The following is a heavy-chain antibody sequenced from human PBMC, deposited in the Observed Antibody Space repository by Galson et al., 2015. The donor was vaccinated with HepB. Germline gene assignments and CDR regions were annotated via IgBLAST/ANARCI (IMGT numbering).Heavy chain of an antibody. CDR3: AKEAWLGTIDGGLDL. D-gene: IGHD5-12*01. CDR1: GFSFSTYG. Sequence: SLRLSCAASGFSFSTYGMHWVRQAPGKGVEWVAVIASYGGNEHYADSVKGRLTISRDNYRNTLYLQMNSLRVEDTAVYYCAKEAWLGTIDGGLDLWGQGTLVTVSS. CDR2: IASYGGNE. V-gene: IGHV3-30*18. J-gene: IGHJ5*02.